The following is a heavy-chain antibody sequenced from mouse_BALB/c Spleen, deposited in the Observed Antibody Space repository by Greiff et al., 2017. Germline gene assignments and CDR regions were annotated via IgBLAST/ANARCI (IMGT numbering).Heavy chain of an antibody. J-gene: IGHJ4*01. Sequence: EVKLQESGPGLVKPSQSLSLTCTVTGYSITSDYAWNWIRQFPGNKLEWMGYISYSGSTSYNPSLKSRISITRDTSKNQFFLQLNSVTTEDTATYYCARELRRAMDYWGQGTSVTVSS. CDR1: GYSITSDYA. CDR2: ISYSGST. CDR3: ARELRRAMDY. D-gene: IGHD1-3*01. V-gene: IGHV3-2*02.